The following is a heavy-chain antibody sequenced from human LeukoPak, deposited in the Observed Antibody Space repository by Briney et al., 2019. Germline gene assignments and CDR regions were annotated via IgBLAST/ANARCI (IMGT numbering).Heavy chain of an antibody. CDR2: IYYSGST. CDR1: GGSMKNYY. J-gene: IGHJ6*02. D-gene: IGHD2-2*03. Sequence: SETLSLTCTVSGGSMKNYYWIWIRQSPGKGLEWIGYIYYSGSTNYNPSLKSRVTISVDTSENQFSLKLNSVTAADTAVYYCARAGYCSSTSCQWVPLVWGQGTTVTVSS. CDR3: ARAGYCSSTSCQWVPLV. V-gene: IGHV4-59*01.